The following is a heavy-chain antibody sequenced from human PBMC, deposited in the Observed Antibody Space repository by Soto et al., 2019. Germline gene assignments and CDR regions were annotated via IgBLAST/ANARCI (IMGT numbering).Heavy chain of an antibody. J-gene: IGHJ3*02. CDR3: ARSRYSSSPGDI. V-gene: IGHV1-18*01. CDR1: GYTFTNYG. CDR2: ISAYNGNT. D-gene: IGHD6-13*01. Sequence: ASVKVSCKASGYTFTNYGISWGRQAPGQGLEWMGWISAYNGNTNYAQKLQGRVTMTTDTSTSTAYMELRSLRSDDTAVYYCARSRYSSSPGDIWGQGTMVTVSS.